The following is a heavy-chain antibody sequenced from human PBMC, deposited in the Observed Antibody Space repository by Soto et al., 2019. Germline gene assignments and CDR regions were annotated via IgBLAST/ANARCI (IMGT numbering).Heavy chain of an antibody. V-gene: IGHV1-69*13. CDR2: IIPVFGSA. J-gene: IGHJ6*02. CDR1: GDTFSSYS. CDR3: ARDDGWNYRYYDMEV. D-gene: IGHD1-7*01. Sequence: SVKVSCKASGDTFSSYSITWVRQAPGQGLEWMGGIIPVFGSANYAQKFQGRVTITADESTSTAYMELSSLRSQDTAVYFCARDDGWNYRYYDMEVWGQGTPVTVSS.